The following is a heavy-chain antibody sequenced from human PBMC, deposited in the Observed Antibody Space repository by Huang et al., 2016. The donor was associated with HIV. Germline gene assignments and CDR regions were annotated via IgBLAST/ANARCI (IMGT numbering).Heavy chain of an antibody. J-gene: IGHJ3*02. CDR3: ARATNRAIDAFDI. Sequence: QVQLQQWGAGLLKPSETLSLTCAVYGGSFSIYYWTWIRQSPGKGLEWLGEINRSGSTNSQPSLKSRVTISIDTSKKHFSLKLESVTAADTALYYCARATNRAIDAFDIWGQGTMVTVSS. CDR2: INRSGST. CDR1: GGSFSIYY. V-gene: IGHV4-34*02.